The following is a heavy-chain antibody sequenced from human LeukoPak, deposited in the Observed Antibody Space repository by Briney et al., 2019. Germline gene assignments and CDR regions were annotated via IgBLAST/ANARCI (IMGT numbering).Heavy chain of an antibody. Sequence: GGSLRLSCAASGFTFSSYWMSWVRQAPGKGLEWVANIKQDGSEKYYVDSVKGRFTISRDNAKNSLYLQMNSLRAEDTAVYYCAKDLISGWHFRLFDYWGQGTLVTVSS. CDR1: GFTFSSYW. V-gene: IGHV3-7*03. D-gene: IGHD6-19*01. CDR3: AKDLISGWHFRLFDY. J-gene: IGHJ4*02. CDR2: IKQDGSEK.